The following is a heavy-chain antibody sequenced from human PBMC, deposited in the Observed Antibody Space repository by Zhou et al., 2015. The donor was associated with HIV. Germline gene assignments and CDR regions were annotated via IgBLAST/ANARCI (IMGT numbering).Heavy chain of an antibody. Sequence: QVQLVQSGAEVKKPGSSVKVSCKASGGTFSSYAISWVRQAPGQGLEWMGGIIPIFGTANYAQKFQGRVTITADESTSTAYMELSSLRSEDTAVYYCARPTNYDILTGYSPPHYYYYGMDVWGQGTTVTVSS. V-gene: IGHV1-69*01. J-gene: IGHJ6*02. D-gene: IGHD3-9*01. CDR3: ARPTNYDILTGYSPPHYYYYGMDV. CDR1: GGTFSSYA. CDR2: IIPIFGTA.